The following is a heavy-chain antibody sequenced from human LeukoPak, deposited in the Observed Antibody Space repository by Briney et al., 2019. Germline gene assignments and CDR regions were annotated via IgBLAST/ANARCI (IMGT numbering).Heavy chain of an antibody. Sequence: GGSLRLSCAASGFTVSSNYMSWVRQAPGKGLEWVSVIYSGGSTYYADSVKGRFTISRDNSKNTLYLQMNSLRAEDTAVYYCAKEREQYYDFWSGYYHYWGQGTLVTVSS. J-gene: IGHJ4*02. CDR2: IYSGGST. V-gene: IGHV3-66*01. CDR3: AKEREQYYDFWSGYYHY. CDR1: GFTVSSNY. D-gene: IGHD3-3*01.